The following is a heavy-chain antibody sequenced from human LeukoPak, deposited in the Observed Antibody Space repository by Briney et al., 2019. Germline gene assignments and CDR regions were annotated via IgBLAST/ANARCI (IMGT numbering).Heavy chain of an antibody. Sequence: PSETLSLTCTVSGGSISSYYWSWIRQPPGKGLEWIGYIYYSGSTNYNPSLKSRVTISVDTSKNQFSLKLSSVTAADTAVYYCARGSLYCGGDCYPDAFDIWGQGTMVTVSS. V-gene: IGHV4-59*01. CDR1: GGSISSYY. CDR2: IYYSGST. J-gene: IGHJ3*02. D-gene: IGHD2-21*02. CDR3: ARGSLYCGGDCYPDAFDI.